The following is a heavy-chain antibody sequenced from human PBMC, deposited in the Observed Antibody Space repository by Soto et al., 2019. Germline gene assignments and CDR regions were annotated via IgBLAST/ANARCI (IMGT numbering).Heavy chain of an antibody. CDR2: ISGTGGST. Sequence: EVQLLDSGGGLVQPGGSLILSCAASGFTFNNYAMNWVRQAPGKGLEWVATISGTGGSTYYADSVKGRFTISRDNSKNTLYLPMNSLRVEDTALYYCAKDRLGGNFDYWGQGTQVTVSS. CDR3: AKDRLGGNFDY. CDR1: GFTFNNYA. V-gene: IGHV3-23*01. J-gene: IGHJ4*02.